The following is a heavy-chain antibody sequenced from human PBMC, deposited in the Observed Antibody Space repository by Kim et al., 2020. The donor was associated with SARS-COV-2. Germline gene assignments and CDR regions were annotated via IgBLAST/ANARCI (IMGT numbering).Heavy chain of an antibody. Sequence: SETLSLTCAVSGGSISGDDWWSWVRQPPGKGLEWIGEIYHGGTTTYNPSLKSRVTISIDKSKNQFSLKLNSVTAADTAVYYCAQSSVRRCLDYWGQGTLV. V-gene: IGHV4-4*02. J-gene: IGHJ4*02. D-gene: IGHD3-10*02. CDR2: IYHGGTT. CDR3: AQSSVRRCLDY. CDR1: GGSISGDDW.